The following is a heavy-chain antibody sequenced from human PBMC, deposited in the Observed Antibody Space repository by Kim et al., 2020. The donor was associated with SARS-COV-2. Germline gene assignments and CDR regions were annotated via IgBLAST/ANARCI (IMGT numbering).Heavy chain of an antibody. CDR3: ARSPDSAGTIDY. CDR2: ISYDGSNK. D-gene: IGHD6-13*01. V-gene: IGHV3-30-3*01. Sequence: GGSLRLSCAASGFTFSSYAMHWVRQAPGKGLEWVAVISYDGSNKYYADSVKGRFTISRDNSKNTLYLQMNSLRAEDTAVYYCARSPDSAGTIDYWGQGTL. CDR1: GFTFSSYA. J-gene: IGHJ4*02.